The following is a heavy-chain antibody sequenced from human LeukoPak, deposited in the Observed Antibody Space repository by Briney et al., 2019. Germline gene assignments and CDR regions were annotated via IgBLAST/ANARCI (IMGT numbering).Heavy chain of an antibody. Sequence: PGGSLGLSCAASGFTFSSYEMNWVRQAPGKGLEWVSYISSSGSTIYYADSVKGRFTISRDNAKNSLYLQMNSLRAEDTAVYYCARYDYVWGSYRPWYFDYWGQGTLVTVSS. J-gene: IGHJ4*02. V-gene: IGHV3-48*03. CDR2: ISSSGSTI. CDR3: ARYDYVWGSYRPWYFDY. CDR1: GFTFSSYE. D-gene: IGHD3-16*02.